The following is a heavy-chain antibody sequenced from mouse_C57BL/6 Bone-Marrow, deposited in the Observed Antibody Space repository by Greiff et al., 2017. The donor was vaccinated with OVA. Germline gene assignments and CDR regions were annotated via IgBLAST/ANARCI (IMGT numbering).Heavy chain of an antibody. D-gene: IGHD1-1*01. J-gene: IGHJ2*01. CDR1: GFTFSDYG. CDR2: ISSGSSTI. Sequence: EVQLQQSGGGLVKPGGSLKLSCAASGFTFSDYGMHWVRQAPEKGLEWVAYISSGSSTIYYADTVKGRFTISRDNAKNTLFLQMTSLRSEDTAMYYCARARITTLDYFDYWGQGTTLTVSS. CDR3: ARARITTLDYFDY. V-gene: IGHV5-17*01.